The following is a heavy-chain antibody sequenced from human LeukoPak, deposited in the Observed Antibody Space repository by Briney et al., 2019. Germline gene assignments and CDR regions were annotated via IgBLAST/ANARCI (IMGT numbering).Heavy chain of an antibody. CDR1: RGSISSYY. CDR3: ARVRVSSGSHPWYFDY. D-gene: IGHD3-22*01. CDR2: IYYSGST. V-gene: IGHV4-59*01. J-gene: IGHJ4*02. Sequence: SETLSPTCTVSRGSISSYYWSWIRQPPGQGLEWIGYIYYSGSTDYNPSLKSRVNISVDTSKNQFSLKLSSVTAADTAVYFCARVRVSSGSHPWYFDYWGQGTLVTVSS.